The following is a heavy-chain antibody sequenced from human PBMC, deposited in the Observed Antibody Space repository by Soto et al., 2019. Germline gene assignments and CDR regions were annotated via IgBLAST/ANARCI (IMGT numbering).Heavy chain of an antibody. CDR3: ARSVAAAFDY. CDR2: IYYSGST. D-gene: IGHD2-15*01. CDR1: GGSISSYY. V-gene: IGHV4-59*01. Sequence: PSETLSLTCTVSGGSISSYYWSWIRQPPGKGLEWIGYIYYSGSTNYNPSLKSRVTISVDTSKNQFSLKLSSVTAADTAVYYCARSVAAAFDYWGQGTLVTVSS. J-gene: IGHJ4*02.